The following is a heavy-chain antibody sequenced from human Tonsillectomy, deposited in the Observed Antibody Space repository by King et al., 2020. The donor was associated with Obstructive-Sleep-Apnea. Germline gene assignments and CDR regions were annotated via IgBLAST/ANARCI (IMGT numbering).Heavy chain of an antibody. J-gene: IGHJ4*02. V-gene: IGHV3-53*04. CDR2: IYSGDST. D-gene: IGHD5-12*01. Sequence: VQLVESGGGLVHPGGSLRLSCAASGFTVSRKYMSWVRQAPGKGMEWLSIIYSGDSTYYADSVKGRFTISRHSSKNTLYLQMNSLRPEYPAVYYCASGCSSGYAPDGVYYFDYWGQGTLVTVSS. CDR1: GFTVSRKY. CDR3: ASGCSSGYAPDGVYYFDY.